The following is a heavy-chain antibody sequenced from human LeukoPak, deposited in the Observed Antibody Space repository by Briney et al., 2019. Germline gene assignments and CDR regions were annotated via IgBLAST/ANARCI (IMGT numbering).Heavy chain of an antibody. CDR3: ARNGGSYDILTGYYMGNWFDP. J-gene: IGHJ5*02. D-gene: IGHD3-9*01. Sequence: ASVKVSCKASGYTFTGYYMHWVRQAPGQGLGWMGWINPNSGGTNYAQKFQGRVTMTRDTSISTAYMELSRLRSDDTAVYYCARNGGSYDILTGYYMGNWFDPWGQGTLVTVSS. CDR2: INPNSGGT. CDR1: GYTFTGYY. V-gene: IGHV1-2*02.